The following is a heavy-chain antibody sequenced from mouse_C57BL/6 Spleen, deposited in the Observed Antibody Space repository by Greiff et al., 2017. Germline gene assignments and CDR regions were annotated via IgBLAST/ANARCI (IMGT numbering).Heavy chain of an antibody. CDR1: GYTFTSYW. CDR2: IYPGSGST. Sequence: QVQLQQSGAELVKPGASVKMSCKASGYTFTSYWITWVKQRPGQGLEWIGDIYPGSGSTNYNEKLKSKATLTVDTSSSTAYMQLSSLTSEDSAVYYCARYYCNYAMDDWGQGTSVTVPS. V-gene: IGHV1-55*01. D-gene: IGHD1-1*01. CDR3: ARYYCNYAMDD. J-gene: IGHJ4*01.